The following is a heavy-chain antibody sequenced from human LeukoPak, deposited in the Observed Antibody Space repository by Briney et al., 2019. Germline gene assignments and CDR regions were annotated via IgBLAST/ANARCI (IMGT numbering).Heavy chain of an antibody. Sequence: GGSLRLSCAASGFTFSNYEMNWVRQAPGKRLEWVSYISSSGTTIYYADSVKGRFTISRDNAKNSLYLQMNSLRAEDTAVYCCARISSAWRPSDYWGQGTLVTVSS. CDR1: GFTFSNYE. D-gene: IGHD6-19*01. CDR3: ARISSAWRPSDY. J-gene: IGHJ4*02. V-gene: IGHV3-48*03. CDR2: ISSSGTTI.